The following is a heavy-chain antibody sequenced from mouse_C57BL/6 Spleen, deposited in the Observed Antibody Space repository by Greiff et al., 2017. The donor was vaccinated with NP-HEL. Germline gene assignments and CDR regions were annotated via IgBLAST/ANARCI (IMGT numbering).Heavy chain of an antibody. Sequence: QVQLKESGPGLVQPSQSLSISCTASGFSLTSYGVHWVRQSPGKGLEWLGVIWSGGSTDYNAAFISSLSISKDNSKIQVFFTMNSLQADDTAIYYCARGTVVSNFDYWGQGTTLTVSS. J-gene: IGHJ2*01. CDR3: ARGTVVSNFDY. CDR2: IWSGGST. V-gene: IGHV2-2*01. D-gene: IGHD1-1*01. CDR1: GFSLTSYG.